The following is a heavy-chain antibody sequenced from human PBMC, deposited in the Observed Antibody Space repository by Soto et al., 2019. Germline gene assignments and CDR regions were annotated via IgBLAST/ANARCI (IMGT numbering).Heavy chain of an antibody. D-gene: IGHD3-3*01. CDR1: GYTFTDYF. V-gene: IGHV1-46*01. J-gene: IGHJ6*03. CDR3: ARGRGVTIFGVVIIPDYYYYYMDV. Sequence: ASVKVSCKAYGYTFTDYFIHWVRQAPGQGLEWMGLVKSSGGGTVYAQDFQGRITMTRDTSTSTAYMEVSSLRPGDTAVYYCARGRGVTIFGVVIIPDYYYYYMDVWGKGTTVTVSS. CDR2: VKSSGGGT.